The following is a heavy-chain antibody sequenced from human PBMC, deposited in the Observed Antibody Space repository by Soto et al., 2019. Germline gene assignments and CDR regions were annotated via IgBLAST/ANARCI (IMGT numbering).Heavy chain of an antibody. D-gene: IGHD1-20*01. V-gene: IGHV4-39*01. Sequence: TSETLSLTCTVSGGSISSSSYYWGWIRQPPGKGLEWIGGIYYSGSTYYNPSLKSRVTISVDTSKNQFSLKLSSVTAADTAVYYCARHHRNPENISYMDVWGKGTTVTVSS. CDR1: GGSISSSSYY. CDR2: IYYSGST. J-gene: IGHJ6*03. CDR3: ARHHRNPENISYMDV.